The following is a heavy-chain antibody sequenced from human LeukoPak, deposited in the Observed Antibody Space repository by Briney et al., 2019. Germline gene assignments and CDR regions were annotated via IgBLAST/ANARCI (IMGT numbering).Heavy chain of an antibody. J-gene: IGHJ6*02. D-gene: IGHD6-13*01. V-gene: IGHV3-30*18. CDR1: GFTFSSFG. Sequence: PGRSLRLSCAASGFTFSSFGMHWVRQTPGKGLEWVAVTTLDGSNKYYADSVKGRFTISRDNSKNTLYLQMNSLRAEDTGVYFCAKDKGIYYYGMDVWGQGTTVTVSS. CDR3: AKDKGIYYYGMDV. CDR2: TTLDGSNK.